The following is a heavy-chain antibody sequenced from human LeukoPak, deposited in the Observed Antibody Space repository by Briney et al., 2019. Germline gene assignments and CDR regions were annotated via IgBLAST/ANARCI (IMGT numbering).Heavy chain of an antibody. D-gene: IGHD2/OR15-2a*01. V-gene: IGHV3-74*01. CDR1: GNYW. CDR2: INSDGSWT. Sequence: GGSLRLSCAASGNYWMHWVRQVPGKGLVWVSHINSDGSWTSYADSVKGRFTISKDNAKNTVYLKMNSLRAEDTAVYYCVSFYETYWGRGTLVTVSS. J-gene: IGHJ4*02. CDR3: VSFYETY.